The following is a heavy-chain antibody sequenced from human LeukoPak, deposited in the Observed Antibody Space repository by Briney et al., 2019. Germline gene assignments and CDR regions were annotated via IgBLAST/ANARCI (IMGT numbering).Heavy chain of an antibody. J-gene: IGHJ4*02. CDR2: IYYDGSNI. CDR3: ARDWKTNSFDY. D-gene: IGHD1-1*01. CDR1: EFTFTTYG. Sequence: PGRSLTLSCAASEFTFTTYGMHWVRQARGKGLEWVAFIYYDGSNIYYADYVKGRFTISRDISKNTLYLQMDSLRAEDTAIYYCARDWKTNSFDYWGQGTLVTVSS. V-gene: IGHV3-33*01.